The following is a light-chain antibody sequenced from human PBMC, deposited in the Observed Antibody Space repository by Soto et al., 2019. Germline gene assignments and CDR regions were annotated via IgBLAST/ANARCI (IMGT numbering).Light chain of an antibody. J-gene: IGKJ2*01. CDR1: QGISSW. Sequence: DIQMTQSPSSVSASVGDRVTITCWASQGISSWLAWYQQKPGKAPKLLIYVVSSLQSGVPSRFSGSGSGTDFTLTISCLQSEDFATYFCQQYYTYPQTFGQGTKVDI. V-gene: IGKV1-12*01. CDR2: VVS. CDR3: QQYYTYPQT.